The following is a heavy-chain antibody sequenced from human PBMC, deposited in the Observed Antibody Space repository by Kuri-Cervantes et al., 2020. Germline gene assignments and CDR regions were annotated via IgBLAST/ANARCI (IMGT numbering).Heavy chain of an antibody. CDR1: GFTFSDYY. Sequence: GGSLRLSCAASGFTFSDYYMSWIRQAPGKGLEWVSYISSSGSTIYYADSVKGRFTISRDNSKNTLYLQMNSLRAEDTAVYYCARDGYYGSGSYFGVGSWGQGTLVTVSS. V-gene: IGHV3-11*01. CDR3: ARDGYYGSGSYFGVGS. J-gene: IGHJ4*02. CDR2: ISSSGSTI. D-gene: IGHD3-10*01.